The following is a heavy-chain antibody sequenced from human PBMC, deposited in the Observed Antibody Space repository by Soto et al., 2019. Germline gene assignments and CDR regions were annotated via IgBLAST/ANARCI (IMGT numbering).Heavy chain of an antibody. CDR1: GFSLSTRGVG. CDR3: AHRPRGYSYCFDY. J-gene: IGHJ4*02. CDR2: LYWDDDE. V-gene: IGHV2-5*02. Sequence: QITLKESGPTLVKPTQTLTLTCTFSGFSLSTRGVGVGWIRQPPGKALEWPALLYWDDDEGYSPSLKSRLTISKDTSKNQVFLTVTNMDPVDTATYSCAHRPRGYSYCFDYWGQGTLVTVSS. D-gene: IGHD5-18*01.